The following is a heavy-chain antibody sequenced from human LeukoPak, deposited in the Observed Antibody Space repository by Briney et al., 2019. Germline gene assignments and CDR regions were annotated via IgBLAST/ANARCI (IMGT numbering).Heavy chain of an antibody. Sequence: RASETLSLTCTVSGGSISSNSYYWGWIRQPPGKGLEWIGSISYTGSTYYNPSLKSRVTISLDTSKNQFSLKLSSVTAADTAVYYCARGRGVATIFRYYYYMDVWGKGTTVTVSS. V-gene: IGHV4-39*01. CDR1: GGSISSNSYY. CDR2: ISYTGST. J-gene: IGHJ6*03. CDR3: ARGRGVATIFRYYYYMDV. D-gene: IGHD5-12*01.